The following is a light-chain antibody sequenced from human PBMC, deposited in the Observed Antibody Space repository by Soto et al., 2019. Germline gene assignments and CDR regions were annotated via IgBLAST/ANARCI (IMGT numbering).Light chain of an antibody. CDR1: ESISSW. CDR2: KAS. Sequence: DIQMTQSPSTVSASVGDRVTITCRASESISSWLAWFQQKPGKAPKLLIQKASILESGAPSRFSGSESGTEFTLTSSRLQPDDFANYFGQHYSAKWTFGQGTKVEIK. CDR3: QHYSAKWT. V-gene: IGKV1-5*03. J-gene: IGKJ1*01.